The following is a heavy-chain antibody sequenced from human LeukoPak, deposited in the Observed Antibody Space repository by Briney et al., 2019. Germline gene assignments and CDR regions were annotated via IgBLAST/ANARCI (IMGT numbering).Heavy chain of an antibody. D-gene: IGHD3-22*01. Sequence: PSETLSLTCAVYGGSFSGYYWSWIRQPPGKGLDWIGEINHSGSTNYNPSLKSRVTISVDTSKNQFSLKLSSVTAADTAVYYCARLLRGGRDTPMVTMIVVRAKSGAFDIWGQGTMVTVSS. CDR1: GGSFSGYY. CDR3: ARLLRGGRDTPMVTMIVVRAKSGAFDI. CDR2: INHSGST. V-gene: IGHV4-34*01. J-gene: IGHJ3*02.